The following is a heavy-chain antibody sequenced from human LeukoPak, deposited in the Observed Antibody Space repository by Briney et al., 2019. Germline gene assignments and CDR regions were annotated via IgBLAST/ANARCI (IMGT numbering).Heavy chain of an antibody. CDR3: ARDRVLGFQH. D-gene: IGHD6-6*01. V-gene: IGHV3-21*01. CDR1: GFTFSSYS. J-gene: IGHJ1*01. Sequence: GGSLRLSCAASGFTFSSYSMNWVRQAPGKGLEWVSSISSSSYIYYADSVKGRFTISRDNAENSLYLQMNSLRAEDTAVYYCARDRVLGFQHWGQGTLVTVSS. CDR2: ISSSSYI.